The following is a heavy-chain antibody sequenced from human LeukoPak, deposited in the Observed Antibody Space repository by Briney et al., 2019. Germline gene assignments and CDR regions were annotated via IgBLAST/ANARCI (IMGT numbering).Heavy chain of an antibody. D-gene: IGHD3-22*01. J-gene: IGHJ4*02. V-gene: IGHV3-74*01. CDR3: AKARPYYYDSSGYLDY. Sequence: GSLRLSCAASGFTFSSYWMHWVRQAPGKGLVWVSRINSDGSSTSYADSVKGRFTISRDNAKNTLYLQMNSLRAEDTAVYYCAKARPYYYDSSGYLDYWGQGTLVTVSS. CDR1: GFTFSSYW. CDR2: INSDGSST.